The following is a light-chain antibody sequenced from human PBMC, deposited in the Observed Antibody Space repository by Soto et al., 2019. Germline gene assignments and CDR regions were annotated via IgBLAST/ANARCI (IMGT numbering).Light chain of an antibody. V-gene: IGLV2-14*01. Sequence: QSALTQPASVSGSPGQSITISCTATSSDVGGYNYVSCYQQHPGKAPKLMMYDVSNRPSGVSNRFSGSKSGNTASLTISGVQAEDEADYYCSSYTSSSTPVVFGGGTKLTVL. CDR3: SSYTSSSTPVV. CDR2: DVS. J-gene: IGLJ2*01. CDR1: SSDVGGYNY.